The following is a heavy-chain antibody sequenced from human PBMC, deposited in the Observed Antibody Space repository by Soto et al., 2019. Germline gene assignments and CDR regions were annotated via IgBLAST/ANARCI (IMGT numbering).Heavy chain of an antibody. Sequence: ASVKVSCKASGYTFTSYAMHRVRQAPGQRLEWMGWINAGNGNTKYSQKFQGRVTITRDTSASTAYMELSSLRSEDTAVYYCARDSRLYCTNGVCPLPYWGQGTLVTVSS. J-gene: IGHJ4*02. D-gene: IGHD2-8*01. CDR2: INAGNGNT. CDR3: ARDSRLYCTNGVCPLPY. CDR1: GYTFTSYA. V-gene: IGHV1-3*01.